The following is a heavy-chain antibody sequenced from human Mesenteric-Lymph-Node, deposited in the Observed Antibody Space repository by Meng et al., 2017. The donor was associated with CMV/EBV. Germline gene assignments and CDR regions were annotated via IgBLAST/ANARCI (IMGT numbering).Heavy chain of an antibody. CDR3: AKFRSNSIAAATNY. J-gene: IGHJ4*02. CDR2: IYSGGSST. Sequence: GESLKISCAASGFTFSSYAMSWVRQAPGKGLEWVSVIYSGGSSTYYADSVKGRFTISRDNSKNTLYLQMNSLRTEDTAVYYCAKFRSNSIAAATNYWGQGTLVTVSS. D-gene: IGHD6-13*01. CDR1: GFTFSSYA. V-gene: IGHV3-23*03.